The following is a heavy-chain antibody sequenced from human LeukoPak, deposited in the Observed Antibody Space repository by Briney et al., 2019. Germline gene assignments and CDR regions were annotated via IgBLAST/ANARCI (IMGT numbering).Heavy chain of an antibody. D-gene: IGHD3-3*01. Sequence: PSESLSPTCTVSGGSISSSSYYWGWIRQRPGKGLEWFGRIYYIRSTFYNPSLKRRFTISVDTSKNQFSLKLSSVTAADTAVYYCARQDRTGYYDFWSGYHYYYYYMDVWGKGTTVTVSS. CDR2: IYYIRST. V-gene: IGHV4-39*01. CDR3: ARQDRTGYYDFWSGYHYYYYYMDV. J-gene: IGHJ6*03. CDR1: GGSISSSSYY.